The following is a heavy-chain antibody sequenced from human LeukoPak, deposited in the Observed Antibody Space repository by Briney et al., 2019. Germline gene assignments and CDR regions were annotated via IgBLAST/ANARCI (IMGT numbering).Heavy chain of an antibody. D-gene: IGHD4-11*01. CDR2: IYYSGST. Sequence: SETLSLTCTVSGGSISSYYWSWIRQPPGKGLEWIGYIYYSGSTNYNPSLKSRVTISVDTSKNQFSLKLSSVTAADTAVYYCVSHPTVPSLGLFDYWGQGTLVTVSS. CDR1: GGSISSYY. J-gene: IGHJ4*02. CDR3: VSHPTVPSLGLFDY. V-gene: IGHV4-59*01.